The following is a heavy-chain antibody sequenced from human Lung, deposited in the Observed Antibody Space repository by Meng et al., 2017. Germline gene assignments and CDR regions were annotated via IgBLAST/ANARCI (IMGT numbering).Heavy chain of an antibody. CDR1: GFTFTDHW. J-gene: IGHJ1*01. Sequence: GRVGGCGGCLVPPGASLVLSCAASGFTFTDHWMHWVRQGPGKGLVWVSRINRDGTKPTYADSVKGRFTISRDNAKNTLYLQMNNLRAEDTAFYYCTNDRLNHWGQGALVTVSS. V-gene: IGHV3-74*01. D-gene: IGHD1-1*01. CDR2: INRDGTKP. CDR3: TNDRLNH.